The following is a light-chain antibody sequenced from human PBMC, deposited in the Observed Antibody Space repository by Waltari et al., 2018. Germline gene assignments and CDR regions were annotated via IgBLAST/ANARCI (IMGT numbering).Light chain of an antibody. CDR1: TSNLGSNA. CDR3: AAWDDNLNGPV. J-gene: IGLJ2*01. V-gene: IGLV1-44*01. Sequence: QSVLTQPPSASGTPGQRVSISCSGSTSNLGSNAASWYQHPPGAAPRLHIYNTNQRPSGGPGRFSGSKSGTSASLAISGLQSEDECDYYCAAWDDNLNGPVFGGGTKLTVL. CDR2: NTN.